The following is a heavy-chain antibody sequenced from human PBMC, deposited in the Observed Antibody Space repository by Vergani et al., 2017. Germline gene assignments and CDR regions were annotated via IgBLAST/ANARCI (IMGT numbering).Heavy chain of an antibody. CDR1: GFSLSTSGVG. CDR2: IYWNDDK. V-gene: IGHV2-5*01. CDR3: ARKQWTSFDY. D-gene: IGHD6-19*01. Sequence: QITLKESGPTLVKPTQPLTLTCTFSGFSLSTSGVGVGWNRQPPGKALEWLDLIYWNDDKRYSPSLKSRLTITKDTSKKQVVLTMTNMDPVDTATYYCARKQWTSFDYWDQGTLVTVSS. J-gene: IGHJ4*02.